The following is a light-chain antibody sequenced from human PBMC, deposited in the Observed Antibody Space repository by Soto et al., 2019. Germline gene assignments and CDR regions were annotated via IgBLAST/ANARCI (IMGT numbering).Light chain of an antibody. J-gene: IGKJ1*01. CDR1: QGISSH. Sequence: IQSTLSPSSLSASVSDRVTITCRASQGISSHLAWYQQKPGKAPKLLIYAASTLQTGVPSRFSGGGSGTDFTLTLSSLQPEDFATYSCQQSYSTTWTVGQGTKVDI. CDR2: AAS. V-gene: IGKV1-9*01. CDR3: QQSYSTTWT.